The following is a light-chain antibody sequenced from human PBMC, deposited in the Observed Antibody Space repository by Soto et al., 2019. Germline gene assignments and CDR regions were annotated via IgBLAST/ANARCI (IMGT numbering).Light chain of an antibody. Sequence: QSVLTQPPAVSGAPGQGATISCTGSSSNIGAGYDVHWYQQLPGRVPKLLIYGNNNRPSGVPDRFSVSKSGASASLAITGLQAEDEADYYCQSYDSSLSGSGVFGTGTKVTVL. CDR2: GNN. J-gene: IGLJ1*01. CDR3: QSYDSSLSGSGV. CDR1: SSNIGAGYD. V-gene: IGLV1-40*01.